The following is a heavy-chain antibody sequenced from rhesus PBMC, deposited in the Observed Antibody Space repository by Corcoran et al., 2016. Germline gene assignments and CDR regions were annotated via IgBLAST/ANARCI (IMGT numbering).Heavy chain of an antibody. J-gene: IGHJ2*01. CDR1: GYSISSGYG. CDR3: ARVWYYWYFDL. V-gene: IGHV4-127*01. Sequence: QVQLQESGPGLVKPSETLSLTCAVSGYSISSGYGWSWIRQPPGKVLEWIGYIVGSSGSTNYNPSLKSQVTISKDTAKNQFSLKLSSVTAADTAVYYCARVWYYWYFDLWGPGTPITISS. CDR2: IVGSSGST. D-gene: IGHD2-21*01.